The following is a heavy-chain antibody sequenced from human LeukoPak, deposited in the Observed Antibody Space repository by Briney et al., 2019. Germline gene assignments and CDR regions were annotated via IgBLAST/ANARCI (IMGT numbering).Heavy chain of an antibody. CDR3: AREFTQRDY. Sequence: GGSLRLSCVASGFTFSDYYMSWIRQAPGKGLEWVSYISGSDGTIKYADSVKGRFTISRDNAKNSLYLQMNSLRVEDTAVYYCAREFTQRDYWGQGTLVTVSS. CDR2: ISGSDGTI. CDR1: GFTFSDYY. V-gene: IGHV3-11*01. J-gene: IGHJ4*02.